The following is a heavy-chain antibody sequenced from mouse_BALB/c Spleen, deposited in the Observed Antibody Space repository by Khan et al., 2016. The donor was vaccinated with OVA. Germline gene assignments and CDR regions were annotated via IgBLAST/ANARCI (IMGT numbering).Heavy chain of an antibody. J-gene: IGHJ3*01. CDR3: ARGGGGDRFLY. V-gene: IGHV1S137*01. CDR2: ISTYYGDA. CDR1: GYTFPDFT. Sequence: QVQLKESGTELVRPGVSVKISCKGSGYTFPDFTMHWMKQSHAMSLEWIGVISTYYGDADYNQKFKGKATMTVDQSSNTAYMDLARLTSEDSAIHYWARGGGGDRFLYWGQGTLVTVSA.